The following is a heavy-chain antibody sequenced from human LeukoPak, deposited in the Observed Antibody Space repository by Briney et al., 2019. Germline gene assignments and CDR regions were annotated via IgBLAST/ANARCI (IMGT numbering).Heavy chain of an antibody. CDR1: GFTFEDYG. D-gene: IGHD4-17*01. CDR3: ARGYGDYLY. V-gene: IGHV3-20*04. J-gene: IGHJ4*02. Sequence: PGGSLRLSCGASGFTFEDYGMAWVRQAPGKGLEWVSAINWDGGSTGYADSVKGRFTISRDNAKKSLYLQMNSLRAEDTAFCYCARGYGDYLYWGQGTLVTVSS. CDR2: INWDGGST.